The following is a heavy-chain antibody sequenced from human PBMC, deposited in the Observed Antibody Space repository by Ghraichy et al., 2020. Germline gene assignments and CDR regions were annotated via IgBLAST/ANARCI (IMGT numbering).Heavy chain of an antibody. Sequence: ASVKVSCKASGYTFTSYAMHWVRQAPGQRLEWMGWINAGNGNTKYSQKFQGRVTITRDTSASTAYMELSSLRSEDTAVYYCARDLTPWYDYIWGSYRSEYYFDYWGQGTLVTVSS. CDR3: ARDLTPWYDYIWGSYRSEYYFDY. J-gene: IGHJ4*02. CDR2: INAGNGNT. V-gene: IGHV1-3*01. D-gene: IGHD3-16*02. CDR1: GYTFTSYA.